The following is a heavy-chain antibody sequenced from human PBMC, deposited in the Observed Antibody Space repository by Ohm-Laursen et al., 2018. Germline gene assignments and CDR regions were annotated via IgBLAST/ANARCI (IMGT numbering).Heavy chain of an antibody. V-gene: IGHV3-21*01. Sequence: SLRLSCSASGFTVSSNYMSWVRQAPGKGLEWVSSISSSSSYIYYADSVKGRFTISRDNAKNSLYLQMNSLRAEDTAVYYCASGLYSSSWYMEEDYWGQGTLVTVSS. D-gene: IGHD6-13*01. CDR3: ASGLYSSSWYMEEDY. CDR2: ISSSSSYI. J-gene: IGHJ4*02. CDR1: GFTVSSNY.